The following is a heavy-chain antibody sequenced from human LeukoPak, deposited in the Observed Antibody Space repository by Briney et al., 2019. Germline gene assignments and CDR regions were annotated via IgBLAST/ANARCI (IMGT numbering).Heavy chain of an antibody. V-gene: IGHV4-30-4*08. D-gene: IGHD3-3*01. J-gene: IGHJ5*02. CDR3: ARVRVTISIDP. CDR2: IYYSGST. Sequence: SETLSLTCTVSGGSISSGDYYWSWIRQPPGKGLEWVGNIYYSGSTYYNPSLKSRVTISVDTSKNQFSLKLSSVTAADTAVYYCARVRVTISIDPWGQGTLVTVSS. CDR1: GGSISSGDYY.